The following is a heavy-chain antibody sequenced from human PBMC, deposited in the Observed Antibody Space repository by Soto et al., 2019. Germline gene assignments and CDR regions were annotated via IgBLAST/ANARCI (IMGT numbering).Heavy chain of an antibody. CDR3: ARVLTRHYYDSSGGNWFDP. D-gene: IGHD3-22*01. CDR2: IYHSGST. CDR1: GGSISSGGYS. Sequence: SETLSLTCAVSGGSISSGGYSWSWIRQPPGKGLEWIGYIYHSGSTYYNPSLKSRVTISVDRSKNQFSLKLSSVTAADTAVYYCARVLTRHYYDSSGGNWFDPWGQGTLVTVSS. J-gene: IGHJ5*02. V-gene: IGHV4-30-2*01.